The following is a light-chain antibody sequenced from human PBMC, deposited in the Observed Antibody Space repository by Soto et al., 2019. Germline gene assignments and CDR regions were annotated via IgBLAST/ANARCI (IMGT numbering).Light chain of an antibody. CDR3: ETWDSNSVL. J-gene: IGLJ2*01. Sequence: QPVLTQSSSASTSLGSSVKLTCTLSSGRSSYTIAWHQQKPGKAPRYLMKLEDTGSYNKESGVPDRFSGSSSGADRYLTISNLQFEDEADYYCETWDSNSVLFGGGPKVTVL. CDR1: SGRSSYT. V-gene: IGLV4-60*02. CDR2: LEDTGSY.